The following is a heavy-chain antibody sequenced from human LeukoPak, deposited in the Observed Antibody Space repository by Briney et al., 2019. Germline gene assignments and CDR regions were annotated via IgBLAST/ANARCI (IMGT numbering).Heavy chain of an antibody. V-gene: IGHV3-23*01. D-gene: IGHD6-19*01. CDR2: ISGSGGST. Sequence: PGGSLRLSCEASGFTFSDYYMSWVRQAPGKGLEWVSAISGSGGSTYYADSVKGRFTISRDNSKNTLYLQMNSLRAEDTAVYYCAKSSAGSSGWYDGWGQGTLVTVSP. J-gene: IGHJ4*02. CDR3: AKSSAGSSGWYDG. CDR1: GFTFSDYY.